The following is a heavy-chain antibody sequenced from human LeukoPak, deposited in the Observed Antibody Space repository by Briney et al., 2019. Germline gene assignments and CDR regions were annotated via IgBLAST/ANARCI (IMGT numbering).Heavy chain of an antibody. V-gene: IGHV1-69*05. Sequence: ASVKVSCKASGGTFNSYAVTWVRQAPGQGLEWMGQIIPVFASPSYAQKFQGRLTIAKDETTGTAYMELSSLRSEDTALYYCARADSAPTPPYSWGQGNLVTVSS. D-gene: IGHD2-15*01. CDR1: GGTFNSYA. CDR2: IIPVFASP. CDR3: ARADSAPTPPYS. J-gene: IGHJ4*03.